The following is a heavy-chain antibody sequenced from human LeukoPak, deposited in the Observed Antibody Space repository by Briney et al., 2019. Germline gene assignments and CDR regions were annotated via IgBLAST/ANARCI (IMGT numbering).Heavy chain of an antibody. CDR1: GYTFTGYY. CDR2: INPNSGGT. Sequence: ASVKVSCKASGYTFTGYYMHWVRQAPGQGLEWMGWINPNSGGTNYAQKFQGRVTMTRDTSISTAYMELSRLRSDDTAMYYCARGRYFDWLFLFDPWGQGTLVTVSS. D-gene: IGHD3-9*01. CDR3: ARGRYFDWLFLFDP. V-gene: IGHV1-2*02. J-gene: IGHJ5*02.